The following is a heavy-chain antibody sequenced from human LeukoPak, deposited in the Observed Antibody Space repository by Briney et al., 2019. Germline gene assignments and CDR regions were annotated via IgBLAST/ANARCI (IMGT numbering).Heavy chain of an antibody. CDR3: ARVYDSSGTDAFDI. D-gene: IGHD3-22*01. CDR1: GFTFDDYG. CDR2: INWNGGST. V-gene: IGHV3-20*04. Sequence: GGSLRLSCAASGFTFDDYGMSWVRQAPGKGLEWVSGINWNGGSTGYADSVKGRFTISRDNAKNSLYLQMNSLRAEDAAVYYCARVYDSSGTDAFDIWGQGTMVTVSS. J-gene: IGHJ3*02.